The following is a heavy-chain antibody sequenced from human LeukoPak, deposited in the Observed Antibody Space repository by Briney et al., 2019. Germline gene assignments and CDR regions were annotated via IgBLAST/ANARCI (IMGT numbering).Heavy chain of an antibody. V-gene: IGHV3-21*01. J-gene: IGHJ6*02. CDR1: GFTFSYYS. Sequence: GGSLRLSCAASGFTFSYYSMNWVRQAPGKGLEWVSSISSSSSYIYYADSVKGRFTISRDNAKNSLYLQMNSLRAEDTAVYYYARVNAVTTDPYYYGMDVWGQGTTVTVSS. CDR2: ISSSSSYI. CDR3: ARVNAVTTDPYYYGMDV. D-gene: IGHD4-17*01.